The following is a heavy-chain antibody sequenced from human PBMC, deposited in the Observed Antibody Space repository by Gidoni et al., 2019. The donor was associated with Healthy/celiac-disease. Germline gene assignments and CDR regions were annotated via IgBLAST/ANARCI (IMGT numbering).Heavy chain of an antibody. CDR3: ARELGEWELLGVAYYYYGMDV. CDR2: INPSGGST. CDR1: GYTFTSYY. J-gene: IGHJ6*02. D-gene: IGHD1-26*01. V-gene: IGHV1-46*01. Sequence: QVQLVQSGAEVKKPGASVKVSCKASGYTFTSYYMHWVRQAPGQGLEWMGIINPSGGSTSYEQKFQGRVTMNRDTSTSTVYMELSSLRSEDTAVYYCARELGEWELLGVAYYYYGMDVWGQGTTVTVSS.